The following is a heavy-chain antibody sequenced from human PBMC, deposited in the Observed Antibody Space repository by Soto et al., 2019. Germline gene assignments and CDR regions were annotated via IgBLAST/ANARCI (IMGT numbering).Heavy chain of an antibody. D-gene: IGHD3-16*02. CDR3: ARGPHAIWGSYRVSDFDY. V-gene: IGHV1-8*01. J-gene: IGHJ4*02. CDR2: MNPNSGNT. CDR1: GYTFTSYD. Sequence: QVQLVQSGAEVKKPWASVKVSCKASGYTFTSYDINWVRQATGQGLEWMGWMNPNSGNTGYAQKFQGRVIMTRNTSISTAYMELSSLRSEDTAVYYCARGPHAIWGSYRVSDFDYWGQGTLVTVSS.